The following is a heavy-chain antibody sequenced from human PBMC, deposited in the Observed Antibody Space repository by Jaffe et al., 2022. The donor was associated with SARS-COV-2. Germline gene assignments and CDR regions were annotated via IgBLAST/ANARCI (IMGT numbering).Heavy chain of an antibody. CDR2: INSDGSST. V-gene: IGHV3-74*01. CDR3: ARVTRSGWYLSDYYYYYMDV. D-gene: IGHD6-19*01. CDR1: GFTFSSYW. J-gene: IGHJ6*03. Sequence: EVQLVESGGGLVQPGGSLRLSCAASGFTFSSYWMHWVRQAPGKGLVWVSRINSDGSSTSYADSVKGRFTISRDNAKNTLYLQMNSLRAEDTAVYYCARVTRSGWYLSDYYYYYMDVWGKGTTVTVSS.